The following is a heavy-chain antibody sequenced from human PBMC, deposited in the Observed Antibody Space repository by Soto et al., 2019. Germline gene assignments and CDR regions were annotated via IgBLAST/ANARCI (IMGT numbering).Heavy chain of an antibody. D-gene: IGHD4-17*01. V-gene: IGHV3-21*01. Sequence: ESGGGLVKPGGSLRLSCAASGFTFSSYSMNWVRQAPGKGLEWVSSISSSSSYIYYADSVKGRFTISRDNAKNSLYLQMNSLRAEDTAVYYCARGGLDYGDYDLPFDYWGQGTLVTVSS. CDR1: GFTFSSYS. CDR2: ISSSSSYI. J-gene: IGHJ4*02. CDR3: ARGGLDYGDYDLPFDY.